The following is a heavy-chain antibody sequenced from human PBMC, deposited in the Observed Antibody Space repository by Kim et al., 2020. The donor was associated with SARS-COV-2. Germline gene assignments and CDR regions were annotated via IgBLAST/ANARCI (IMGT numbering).Heavy chain of an antibody. CDR3: AKQRESGLYYVSERSFES. CDR2: INTGNGDR. Sequence: ASVKVSCKASGYVFSSFAMYWLRQAPGQSLEWMGWINTGNGDRNYSDILQGRLTISMDTSASTTYMELRDLKSEDTAVYYCAKQRESGLYYVSERSFESWAQGTLVTVSS. V-gene: IGHV1-3*04. J-gene: IGHJ4*02. CDR1: GYVFSSFA. D-gene: IGHD3-22*01.